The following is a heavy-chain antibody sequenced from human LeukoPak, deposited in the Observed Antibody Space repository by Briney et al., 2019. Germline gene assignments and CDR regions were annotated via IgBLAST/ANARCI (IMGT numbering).Heavy chain of an antibody. CDR1: GGSISSYY. CDR3: ARTHIVVVIANPVMGY. J-gene: IGHJ4*02. D-gene: IGHD2-21*01. Sequence: SETLSLTCTVSGGSISSYYWSWIRQPAGKGLEWIGRIYTSGSTNYNPSLKSRVTISVDTSKNQFSLKLSSVTAADTAVYYCARTHIVVVIANPVMGYWGQGTLVTVSS. V-gene: IGHV4-4*07. CDR2: IYTSGST.